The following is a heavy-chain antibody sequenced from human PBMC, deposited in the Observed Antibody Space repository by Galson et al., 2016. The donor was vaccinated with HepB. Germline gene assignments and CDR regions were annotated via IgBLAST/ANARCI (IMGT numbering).Heavy chain of an antibody. CDR1: GFSFSRNN. J-gene: IGHJ5*02. Sequence: SLRLSCAASGFSFSRNNMNWIRQAPGKGLEWVAVISFHGKDEFYSDSLKGRFTISRDNSKNTAYLQMNSLRAEDTAVYFCAGDSAPQYCSGDNCFGYNWFNPWGQGTLVTVSS. D-gene: IGHD2-15*01. CDR2: ISFHGKDE. CDR3: AGDSAPQYCSGDNCFGYNWFNP. V-gene: IGHV3-30*03.